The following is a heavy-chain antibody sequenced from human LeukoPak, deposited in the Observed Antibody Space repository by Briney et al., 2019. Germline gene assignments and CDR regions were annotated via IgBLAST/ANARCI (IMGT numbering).Heavy chain of an antibody. CDR2: ISGSGGTT. CDR1: GFTFSNYA. CDR3: AKDLGMGTRIDF. D-gene: IGHD5-24*01. J-gene: IGHJ4*02. Sequence: PGGSLGLSCAATGFTFSNYAMSWVRQAPGKGLEWVSVISGSGGTTYSADSVKGRFTISRDNSKNTLYLQMNSLRPEDTAVYYCAKDLGMGTRIDFRGQGTLVTVSS. V-gene: IGHV3-23*01.